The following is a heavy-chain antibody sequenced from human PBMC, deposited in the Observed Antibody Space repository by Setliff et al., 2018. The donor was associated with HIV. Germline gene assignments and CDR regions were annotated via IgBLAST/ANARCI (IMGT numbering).Heavy chain of an antibody. CDR2: ITLYSGNT. V-gene: IGHV1-45*02. D-gene: IGHD6-19*01. J-gene: IGHJ4*02. CDR1: GYTFTYCS. Sequence: RASVKVSCKASGYTFTYCSLHWLQQAPGQGLERMRWITLYSGNTNYAKKFQSRVTITRDMSLRTAYIELSSLRSEDSAVYYWVPLLLAVAGTRFSGFFDYWGQGTLVTVSS. CDR3: VPLLLAVAGTRFSGFFDY.